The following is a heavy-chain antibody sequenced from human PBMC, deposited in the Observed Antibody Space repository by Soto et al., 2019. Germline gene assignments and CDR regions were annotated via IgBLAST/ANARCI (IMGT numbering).Heavy chain of an antibody. Sequence: QVQLVQSGAEVKKPGSSVKLSCRASGGHFDRFALSWLRQAHGQGLEWMGGIIPFLSATSYAQKFQGRVTITADESARTLYLERRSLTSDDTAVYYCARGEDDYGDFGSMDVWGQGTSVTVSS. CDR2: IIPFLSAT. D-gene: IGHD4-17*01. V-gene: IGHV1-69*01. CDR3: ARGEDDYGDFGSMDV. CDR1: GGHFDRFA. J-gene: IGHJ6*02.